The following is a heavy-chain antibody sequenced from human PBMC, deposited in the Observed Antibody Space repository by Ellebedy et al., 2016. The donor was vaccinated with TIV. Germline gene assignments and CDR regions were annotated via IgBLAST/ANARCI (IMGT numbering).Heavy chain of an antibody. Sequence: ASVKVSCKASSGYTFTKDYIHWVRQAPGQGLEWMGIINPSGGSTIYAQKFQGRVTMTRDTSASTVYMEVSSLISADTAVYYCARDLYMDVWGKGTTVTVSS. CDR3: ARDLYMDV. J-gene: IGHJ6*03. CDR1: GYTFTKDY. V-gene: IGHV1-46*01. CDR2: INPSGGST.